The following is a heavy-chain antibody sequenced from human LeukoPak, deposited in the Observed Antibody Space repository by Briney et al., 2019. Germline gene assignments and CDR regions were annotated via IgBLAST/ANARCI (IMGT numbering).Heavy chain of an antibody. D-gene: IGHD1-26*01. CDR3: ARDADEISGSYFDY. CDR2: IYYSGST. V-gene: IGHV4-39*02. Sequence: PSETLSLTCTVSGGSISSSSYYWGWLRQPPGKGLEWIGSIYYSGSTCYNPSLKSRATISVDTSKNQFSLKLSSVTAADTAVYYCARDADEISGSYFDYWGQGTLVTVSS. CDR1: GGSISSSSYY. J-gene: IGHJ4*02.